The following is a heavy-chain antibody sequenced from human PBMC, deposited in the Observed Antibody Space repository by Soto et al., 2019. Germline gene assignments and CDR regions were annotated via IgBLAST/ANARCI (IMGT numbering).Heavy chain of an antibody. J-gene: IGHJ4*02. V-gene: IGHV4-34*01. CDR2: INHSGST. D-gene: IGHD3-22*01. Sequence: SSETLSLTCAVYGGSFSGYYWSWIRQPPGKGLEWIGEINHSGSTNYNPSLKSRVTISVDTSKNQFSLKLSSVTAADTAVYYCARAGYYYDSSAAPDYWGQGTLVTVSS. CDR3: ARAGYYYDSSAAPDY. CDR1: GGSFSGYY.